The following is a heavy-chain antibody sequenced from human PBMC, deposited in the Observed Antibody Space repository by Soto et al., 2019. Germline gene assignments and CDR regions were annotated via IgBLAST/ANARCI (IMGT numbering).Heavy chain of an antibody. CDR2: ISAYNGNT. D-gene: IGHD2-21*02. J-gene: IGHJ6*02. CDR1: GYPFTSYG. CDR3: ARDTYCGGDCYQSPYYYGMDV. V-gene: IGHV1-18*04. Sequence: XSVKGSCKAAGYPFTSYGVSWVRQAPGQGLEWTGWISAYNGNTNYAQKLQGRVTMTTDTSTSTAYMELRSLRSDDTAVYYCARDTYCGGDCYQSPYYYGMDVWGQGTTVTVSS.